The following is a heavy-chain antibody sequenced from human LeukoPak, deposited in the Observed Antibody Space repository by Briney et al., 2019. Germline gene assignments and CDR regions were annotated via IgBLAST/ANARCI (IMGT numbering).Heavy chain of an antibody. CDR3: ARVRSSSWYSHDAFDI. V-gene: IGHV1-69*13. CDR1: GGTFSSYA. CDR2: IIPIFGTA. J-gene: IGHJ3*02. Sequence: SVKVSCKASGGTFSSYAISWVRQAPGQGLEWMGGIIPIFGTANYAQKFQGRVTITADESTSTAYMELSSLRSEDTAVYYCARVRSSSWYSHDAFDIWGQGTMVTVSS. D-gene: IGHD6-13*01.